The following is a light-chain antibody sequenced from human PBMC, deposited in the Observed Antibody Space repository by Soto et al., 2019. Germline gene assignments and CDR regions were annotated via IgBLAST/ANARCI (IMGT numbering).Light chain of an antibody. CDR2: AAS. Sequence: AIQMTQSPSSLSASVGDRVTITCRASQDIRNDLGWYQQKPGKAPKLLIYAASSLQTGVPSRFSGSGSDTDFTLTISSLQPEDFARYYCLQDYRYPPWTFGQGTKVEIK. J-gene: IGKJ1*01. CDR1: QDIRND. V-gene: IGKV1-6*01. CDR3: LQDYRYPPWT.